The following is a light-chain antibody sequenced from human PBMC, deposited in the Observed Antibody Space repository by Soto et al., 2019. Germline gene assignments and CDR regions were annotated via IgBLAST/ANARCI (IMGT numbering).Light chain of an antibody. CDR3: AAWDDSLNAHYV. CDR1: SSNIGSNT. J-gene: IGLJ1*01. Sequence: QSVLTQPPSASGTPGQRVTISCSGSSSNIGSNTVTWYQQLPGTAPKLLIYSNNQRPSGVPDRFSGSKSGTSASLAISGLQSEDEADYYCAAWDDSLNAHYVFGTGTKLTVL. CDR2: SNN. V-gene: IGLV1-44*01.